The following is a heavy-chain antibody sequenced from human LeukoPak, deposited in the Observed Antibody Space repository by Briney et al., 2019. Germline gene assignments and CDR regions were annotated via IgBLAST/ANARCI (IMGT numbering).Heavy chain of an antibody. Sequence: GESLKISCKGSGYSLTSYWIGWVRQMPGKGLEWMGIIYPGDSDTRYSPSFQGQVTISADKSISTAYLQWSSLKASDTAMYYCARFGSGSYFIIGYNWFDPWGQGTLVTVSS. CDR1: GYSLTSYW. V-gene: IGHV5-51*01. D-gene: IGHD1-26*01. CDR3: ARFGSGSYFIIGYNWFDP. J-gene: IGHJ5*02. CDR2: IYPGDSDT.